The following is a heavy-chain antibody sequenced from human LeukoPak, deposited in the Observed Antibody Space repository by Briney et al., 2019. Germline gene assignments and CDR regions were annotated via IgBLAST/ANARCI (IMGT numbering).Heavy chain of an antibody. CDR3: AKRYCSGGSCYRFDY. D-gene: IGHD2-15*01. V-gene: IGHV3-23*01. Sequence: GGSLRLSCAASGFTFSSYAMSWVRQAPGKGLEWVSGISGSGGSTYYADSVKGRFTISRDNSKNTLYLQMNSLRAEDTAVYYCAKRYCSGGSCYRFDYWGQGTLVTVSS. CDR1: GFTFSSYA. J-gene: IGHJ4*02. CDR2: ISGSGGST.